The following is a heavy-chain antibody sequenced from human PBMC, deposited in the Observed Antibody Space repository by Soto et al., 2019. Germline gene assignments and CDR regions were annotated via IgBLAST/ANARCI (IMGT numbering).Heavy chain of an antibody. Sequence: SETLSLTCTVSGGSISSYYWSWIRQPPGKGLEWIGYIYYSGSTNYNPSLKGRFTISRDNSKNTLYLQMNSLRAEDTAVYYCAREGRYYYDSSGYYDYWGQGTLVTVSS. J-gene: IGHJ4*02. D-gene: IGHD3-22*01. V-gene: IGHV4-59*12. CDR1: GGSISSYY. CDR3: AREGRYYYDSSGYYDY. CDR2: IYYSGST.